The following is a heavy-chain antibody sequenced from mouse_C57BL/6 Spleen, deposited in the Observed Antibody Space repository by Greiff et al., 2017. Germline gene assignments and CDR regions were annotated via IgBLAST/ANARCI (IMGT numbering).Heavy chain of an antibody. J-gene: IGHJ2*01. D-gene: IGHD2-4*01. V-gene: IGHV1-80*01. CDR2: IYPGDGDT. CDR3: ASRSYDYDLGYFDY. CDR1: GYAFSSYW. Sequence: QVQLQQSGAELVKPGASVKISCKASGYAFSSYWMNWVKQRPGKGLEWIGQIYPGDGDTNYNGKFKGKATLTADKSSSTAYMQLSSLTSEDSAVYFCASRSYDYDLGYFDYWGQGTTRTVSS.